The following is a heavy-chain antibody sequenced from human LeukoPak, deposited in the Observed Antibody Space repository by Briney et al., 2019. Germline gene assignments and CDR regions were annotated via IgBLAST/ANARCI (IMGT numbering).Heavy chain of an antibody. D-gene: IGHD1-26*01. CDR1: GYSFTDSKYH. CDR2: IDPSIGGT. CDR3: ARDNRGSLDY. Sequence: ASVKVSCKASGYSFTDSKYHMHWVRQAPGQGLEWMGPIDPSIGGTTYAQKLQGRVTLTWDTSISTAYMELTRLTSDDTAVYYCARDNRGSLDYWGQGTQVTVSS. V-gene: IGHV1-2*06. J-gene: IGHJ4*02.